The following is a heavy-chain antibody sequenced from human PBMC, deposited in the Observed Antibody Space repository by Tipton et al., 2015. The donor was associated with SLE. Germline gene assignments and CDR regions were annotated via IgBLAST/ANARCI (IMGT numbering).Heavy chain of an antibody. CDR3: ARDRSRAGYNFDAFDI. J-gene: IGHJ3*02. Sequence: TLSLTCTVSGGSISSHSWCWIRQPPGKGLEWVGYIYYSGSTNYNPSLKRRVTISVDTSKNQFSLKLSTVTAADTAVYYCARDRSRAGYNFDAFDIWGQGTMVTVSS. CDR2: IYYSGST. D-gene: IGHD5-24*01. CDR1: GGSISSHS. V-gene: IGHV4-59*11.